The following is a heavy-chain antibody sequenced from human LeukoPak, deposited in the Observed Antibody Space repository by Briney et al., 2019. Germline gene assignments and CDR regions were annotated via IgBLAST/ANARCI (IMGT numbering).Heavy chain of an antibody. CDR3: AKGERGVDMAAITRGYLDC. D-gene: IGHD5-24*01. J-gene: IGHJ4*02. V-gene: IGHV3-30*04. Sequence: QPGGSLRLSCAASGVSFSSYAMHWVRQAPGKGLEWVALISYDGSNKYYADSVKGRFTISRDNSKNTVYLQMNSLRAEDTAVYYCAKGERGVDMAAITRGYLDCWGQGTLVTVSS. CDR2: ISYDGSNK. CDR1: GVSFSSYA.